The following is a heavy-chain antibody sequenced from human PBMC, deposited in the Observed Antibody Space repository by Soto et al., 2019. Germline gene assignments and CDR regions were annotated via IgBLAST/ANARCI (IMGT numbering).Heavy chain of an antibody. J-gene: IGHJ4*02. CDR2: INHSGST. D-gene: IGHD5-18*01. CDR3: GRSYGWNFDY. Sequence: SETLSLTCAVYGGSFSGYYWNWIRQPPGKGLEWIGEINHSGSTNYNPSLKSRVTISVDTSKNQFSLKLSSVTAADTAVYYCGRSYGWNFDYWGQGTLVTVTS. V-gene: IGHV4-34*01. CDR1: GGSFSGYY.